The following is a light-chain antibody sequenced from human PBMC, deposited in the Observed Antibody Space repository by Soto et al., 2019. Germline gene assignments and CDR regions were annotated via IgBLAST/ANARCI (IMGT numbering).Light chain of an antibody. CDR2: DAS. CDR3: QQRSNWPPNIT. J-gene: IGKJ3*01. CDR1: QSVSSY. V-gene: IGKV3-11*01. Sequence: EIVLTQSPATLSLSPGERDTLSCRASQSVSSYLAWYQQKPGQAPMLLIDDASTRATDIPARFSGSGSGTDFTLTISSLEPEDFAVYYCQQRSNWPPNITFGPGTKVDIK.